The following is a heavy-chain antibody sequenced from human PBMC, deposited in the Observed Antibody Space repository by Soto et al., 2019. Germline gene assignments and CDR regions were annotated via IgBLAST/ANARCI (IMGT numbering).Heavy chain of an antibody. J-gene: IGHJ6*02. D-gene: IGHD3-9*01. Sequence: QVQLVQSGAEVKKPGSSVKVSCKASGGTFSSYAISWVRQAPGQGLEWMGGIIPIFGTANYAQKFQGRVTITADESTSTAYMELSSLRSEDTAVYYCAREGNYDILTGYYSGYYYGMDVWGQGTTVTVSS. CDR3: AREGNYDILTGYYSGYYYGMDV. V-gene: IGHV1-69*01. CDR2: IIPIFGTA. CDR1: GGTFSSYA.